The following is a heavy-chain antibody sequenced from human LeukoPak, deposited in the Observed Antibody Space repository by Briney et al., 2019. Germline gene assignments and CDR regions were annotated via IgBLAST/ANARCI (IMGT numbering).Heavy chain of an antibody. CDR2: IWYDGSNK. Sequence: QPGRSLRLSCAASGFTFSSYGMHWVRQAPGKGLEWVAVIWYDGSNKYYADSVKGRFTISRDNSKNTLYLQMNSLRAEDTAVYYCARDRVAVAGTGTYFDYWGQGTLVTVSS. D-gene: IGHD6-19*01. J-gene: IGHJ4*02. CDR1: GFTFSSYG. V-gene: IGHV3-33*01. CDR3: ARDRVAVAGTGTYFDY.